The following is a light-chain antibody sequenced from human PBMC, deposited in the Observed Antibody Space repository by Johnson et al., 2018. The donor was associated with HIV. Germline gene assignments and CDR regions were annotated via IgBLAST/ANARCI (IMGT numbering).Light chain of an antibody. Sequence: QSVLTQPPSVSAAPGQKVTISCSGSTSNIGNNFVSWYQQLPGTAPKLLIYENNKRSSGIPDRISGSKSGTSATLAITGLQTGDEADYDCGTWDTRLSAGHVFGTGTKVTVL. CDR3: GTWDTRLSAGHV. J-gene: IGLJ1*01. CDR2: ENN. CDR1: TSNIGNNF. V-gene: IGLV1-51*02.